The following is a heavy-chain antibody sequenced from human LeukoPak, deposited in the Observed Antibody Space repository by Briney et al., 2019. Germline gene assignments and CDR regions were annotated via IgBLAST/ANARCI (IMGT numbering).Heavy chain of an antibody. D-gene: IGHD6-13*01. Sequence: GGSLSLSCAVSVFPFSTYSMNWVPHAPGKGLEWVSSISSNSSHIFYADSVEGRFPISRDNAKNSLYLQMNSLRAEDTAVYYCARGPRNSSSYQYFQHWGQGTLVTDSS. CDR2: ISSNSSHI. CDR1: VFPFSTYS. CDR3: ARGPRNSSSYQYFQH. J-gene: IGHJ1*01. V-gene: IGHV3-21*01.